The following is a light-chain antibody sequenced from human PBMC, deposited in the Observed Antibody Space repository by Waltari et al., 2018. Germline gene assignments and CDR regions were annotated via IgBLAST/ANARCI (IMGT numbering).Light chain of an antibody. CDR1: QSLDHSDGNTY. CDR3: MQGSHWPPWT. CDR2: QVS. Sequence: EVVMTQSPLSLPVTLGQPASISCRSSQSLDHSDGNTYLNWFHQRPGQSPRRLLYQVSTRDSGGPDRFSGSGSGTEFTLKISSVEAEDVGVYYCMQGSHWPPWTFGQGTRVEIK. J-gene: IGKJ1*01. V-gene: IGKV2-30*02.